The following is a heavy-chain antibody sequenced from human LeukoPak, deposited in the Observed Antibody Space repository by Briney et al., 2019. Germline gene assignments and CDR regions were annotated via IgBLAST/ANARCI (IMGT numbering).Heavy chain of an antibody. D-gene: IGHD2-2*01. CDR1: GGSFSGYY. CDR3: ARATCSKRWRVQQINWFDP. V-gene: IGHV4-34*01. CDR2: INHSGST. J-gene: IGHJ5*02. Sequence: SETLSLTCAVYGGSFSGYYWSWIRQPPGKGLEWIGEINHSGSTNYNPSLKSRVTISVDTSKNQFSLKLSSVTAADTAVYYCARATCSKRWRVQQINWFDPWGQGTLVTVSS.